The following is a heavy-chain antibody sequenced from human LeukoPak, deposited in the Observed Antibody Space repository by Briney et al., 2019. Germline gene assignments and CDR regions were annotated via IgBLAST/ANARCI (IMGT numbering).Heavy chain of an antibody. CDR3: ARQHSDFWLPADY. V-gene: IGHV4-39*01. CDR1: GGSVSSSSYY. J-gene: IGHJ4*02. CDR2: IYYSGST. D-gene: IGHD3-3*01. Sequence: SETLSLTCTVSGGSVSSSSYYWGWIRQPPGKGLEWIGSIYYSGSTYYNPSLKSRVAISIDTSKSQFSLNLSSVTAADTAVYYCARQHSDFWLPADYWGQGTLVTVSS.